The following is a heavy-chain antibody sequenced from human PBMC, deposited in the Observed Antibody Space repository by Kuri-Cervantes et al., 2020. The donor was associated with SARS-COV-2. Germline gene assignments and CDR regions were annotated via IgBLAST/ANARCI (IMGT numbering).Heavy chain of an antibody. J-gene: IGHJ4*02. V-gene: IGHV1-69*04. CDR1: GGTFSSYT. D-gene: IGHD6-19*01. CDR3: ARDEDSSGSDY. Sequence: SVKVSCKASGGTFSSYTISWVRRAPGQGLEWMGRIIPILGIANYAQKFQGRVTITADKSTSTAYMELSSLRSEDTAVYYCARDEDSSGSDYWGQGTLVTVSS. CDR2: IIPILGIA.